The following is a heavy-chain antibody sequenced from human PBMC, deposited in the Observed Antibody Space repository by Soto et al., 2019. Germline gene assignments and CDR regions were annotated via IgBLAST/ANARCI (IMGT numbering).Heavy chain of an antibody. D-gene: IGHD1-20*01. Sequence: QVQLVQSGAEVKKPGASVKVSCKASGYTFTSYYMHWVRQAPGQGLEWLGIINPSGGSTSYAQKFQGRVAMTRDTSTSTVYMELSSLRSEDTAVYYCARFAGITGTTSGFDYWGQGTLVTVSS. CDR1: GYTFTSYY. CDR2: INPSGGST. V-gene: IGHV1-46*01. CDR3: ARFAGITGTTSGFDY. J-gene: IGHJ4*02.